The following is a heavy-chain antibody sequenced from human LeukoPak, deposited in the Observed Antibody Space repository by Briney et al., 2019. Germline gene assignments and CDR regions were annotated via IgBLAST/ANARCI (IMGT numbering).Heavy chain of an antibody. J-gene: IGHJ4*02. D-gene: IGHD3-16*01. CDR1: GFTFSSYW. CDR2: TNEDGKST. CDR3: ARVNVCPRCHFDY. V-gene: IGHV3-74*01. Sequence: GGSLRLSCVASGFTFSSYWMHWVRQAPGKGLVWVSRTNEDGKSTSYADSVKGRFTISRDNAKNTLYLQMNSLRAEDTAVYYCARVNVCPRCHFDYWGQGTLVTVSS.